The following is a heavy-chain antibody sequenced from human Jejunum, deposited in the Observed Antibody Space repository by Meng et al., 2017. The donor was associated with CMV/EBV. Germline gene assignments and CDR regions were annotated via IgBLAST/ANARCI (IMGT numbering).Heavy chain of an antibody. Sequence: QQPGRESVQHVEMLALPCTCSCGSIRNDYYFQGCIRQPPGKGLELTWSIDYSANNYYTPSLKRRLTISGDTSKNQSSLKLRSVTAADTAVYYCASARPQYGGGWYSDYFDYWGQGTLVTVSS. J-gene: IGHJ4*02. D-gene: IGHD6-19*01. CDR2: IDYSANN. CDR3: ASARPQYGGGWYSDYFDY. CDR1: CGSIRNDYYF. V-gene: IGHV4-39*07.